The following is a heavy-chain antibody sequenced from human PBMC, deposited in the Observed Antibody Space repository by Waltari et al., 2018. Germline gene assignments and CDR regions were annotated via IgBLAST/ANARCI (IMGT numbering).Heavy chain of an antibody. Sequence: QVQLQESGPGLVKPSETLSLTCTVSGGSISSHYWSWIRQPPGKGLEWIGYIYYSGSTNYNPTLNSRVTISVDTSKNQFSLKLSSVTAADTAVYYCARTRSGYDYFYWGQGTLVTVSS. J-gene: IGHJ4*02. V-gene: IGHV4-59*11. CDR1: GGSISSHY. D-gene: IGHD5-12*01. CDR3: ARTRSGYDYFY. CDR2: IYYSGST.